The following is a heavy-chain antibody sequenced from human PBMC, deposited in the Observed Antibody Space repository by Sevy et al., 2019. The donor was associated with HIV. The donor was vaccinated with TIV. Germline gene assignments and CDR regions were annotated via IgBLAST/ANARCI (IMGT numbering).Heavy chain of an antibody. CDR1: GLSFSYYG. CDR2: ISHDGINE. D-gene: IGHD1-26*01. V-gene: IGHV3-30*18. CDR3: ANAYSGSYSHSYLYALDV. Sequence: GGSLRLSCIGSGLSFSYYGIHWVRQSPGKGLDWVALISHDGINEYYVESVKGRFTISRDNSKNTVYLEMNSLRNEDTAIYFCANAYSGSYSHSYLYALDVWGQGTTVTVSS. J-gene: IGHJ6*02.